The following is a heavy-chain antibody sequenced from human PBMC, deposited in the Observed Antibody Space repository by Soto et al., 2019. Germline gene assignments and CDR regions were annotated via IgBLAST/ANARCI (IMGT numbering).Heavy chain of an antibody. CDR2: ISXXNXNX. D-gene: IGHD3-22*01. CDR1: GYTFTSYG. CDR3: ARDVESSGYDFDY. J-gene: IGHJ4*02. V-gene: IGHV1-18*01. Sequence: GASLKVSCKASGYTFTSYGISWVRQAPGQGLEWXGXISXXNXNXXXAXXXXGRVTMTTDTSTSTAYMELRSLRSDDTAVYYCARDVESSGYDFDYWGQGTLVTVSS.